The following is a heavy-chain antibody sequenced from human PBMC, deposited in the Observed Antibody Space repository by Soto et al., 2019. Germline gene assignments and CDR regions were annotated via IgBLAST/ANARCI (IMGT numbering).Heavy chain of an antibody. Sequence: QVQLVESGGGVVQPGRSLRLSCVASGFTFSSCAMHWVRQVPGKGLEWLAVVTHDGTLYPYADSVKGRFSISRDNSRKTLYPQMNGLRPEDTAVYYCVKDRSDTWSFDYWGQGTLVTVSS. D-gene: IGHD2-8*02. CDR3: VKDRSDTWSFDY. CDR1: GFTFSSCA. J-gene: IGHJ4*02. V-gene: IGHV3-30*18. CDR2: VTHDGTLY.